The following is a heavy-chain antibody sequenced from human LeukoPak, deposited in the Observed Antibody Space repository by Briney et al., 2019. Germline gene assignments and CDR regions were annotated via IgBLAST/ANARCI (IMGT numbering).Heavy chain of an antibody. J-gene: IGHJ4*02. CDR3: ATSARGWLRLFVY. Sequence: ASVKVSCKASGYTFTSYDINWVRQATGQGLEWMGWMNPNSGNTGYAQKIQGRVTMTRNTSISTAYMELSSLRSEDTAVYYCATSARGWLRLFVYWGQGTLVTVSS. D-gene: IGHD5-12*01. CDR1: GYTFTSYD. V-gene: IGHV1-8*01. CDR2: MNPNSGNT.